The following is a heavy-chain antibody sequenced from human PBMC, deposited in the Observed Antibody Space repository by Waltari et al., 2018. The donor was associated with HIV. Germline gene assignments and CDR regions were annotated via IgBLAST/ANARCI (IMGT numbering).Heavy chain of an antibody. Sequence: QVQLVESGGGVVQPGRSLRLSCAASGFTFSSHGMHWVRQAPGWGLEWVAVISYDGSNKYYADSVKGRFTISRDNSKNTLYLQMNSLRAEDTAVYYCAKFFLGYCSSCYYYGMDVWAKGPRSPSP. V-gene: IGHV3-30*18. CDR2: ISYDGSNK. J-gene: IGHJ6*02. CDR3: AKFFLGYCSSCYYYGMDV. D-gene: IGHD2-2*01. CDR1: GFTFSSHG.